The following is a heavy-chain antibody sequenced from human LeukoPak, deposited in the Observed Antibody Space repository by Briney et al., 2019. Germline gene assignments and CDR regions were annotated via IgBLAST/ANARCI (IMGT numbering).Heavy chain of an antibody. CDR2: ISSGGSTI. CDR1: GFTFSSYE. D-gene: IGHD6-19*01. Sequence: PGGSLRLSCAASGFTFSSYEMNWVRQAPGKGLERVSYISSGGSTIYYADSVKGRFTISRDNAKNSLHLQMNSLRAEDTAVYYCARDDRGYSSGWGFDYWGQGTLVTVSS. J-gene: IGHJ4*02. CDR3: ARDDRGYSSGWGFDY. V-gene: IGHV3-48*03.